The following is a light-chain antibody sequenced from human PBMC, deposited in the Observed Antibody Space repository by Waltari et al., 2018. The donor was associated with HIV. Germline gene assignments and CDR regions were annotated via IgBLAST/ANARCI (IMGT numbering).Light chain of an antibody. CDR3: LTYVSDSGTWK. V-gene: IGLV2-23*02. CDR1: NIYVGNYNL. Sequence: QSPLTQPASVSGNPGQSVTITCTGTNIYVGNYNLVPWYQQHPGKAPKLLLYDVSKRPSGVSSRFSGSKSGYWASLTISGLLAEDESYYFCLTYVSDSGTWKFGGGTYLTV. CDR2: DVS. J-gene: IGLJ3*02.